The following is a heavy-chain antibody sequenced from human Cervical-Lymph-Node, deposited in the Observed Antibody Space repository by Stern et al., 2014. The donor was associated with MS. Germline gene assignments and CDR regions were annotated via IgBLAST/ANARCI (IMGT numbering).Heavy chain of an antibody. D-gene: IGHD6-13*01. J-gene: IGHJ6*02. V-gene: IGHV3-33*01. CDR2: IWYDGSNE. CDR1: GFTFSSYG. Sequence: QVQLVQSGAGVVQPGRSLRLSCAASGFTFSSYGMHWVRQAPGQGLEWVAVIWYDGSNEYYADSVKGRFTISRDNSKNTLYLQMNSLRAEDTAVYYCARSSSPSPYYYYGMDVWGQGTTVTVSS. CDR3: ARSSSPSPYYYYGMDV.